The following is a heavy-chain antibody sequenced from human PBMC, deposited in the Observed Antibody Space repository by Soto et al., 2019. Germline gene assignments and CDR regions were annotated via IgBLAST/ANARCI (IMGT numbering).Heavy chain of an antibody. V-gene: IGHV4-30-4*01. CDR1: GGSISSGDYY. CDR3: ARVDRQLQQPLDY. D-gene: IGHD6-13*01. J-gene: IGHJ4*02. Sequence: QVQLQESGPGLVKPSQTLSLTCTVSGGSISSGDYYWSWIRQPPGKGLEWIGYIYYSGSTYYNPSLKSRVTISVDTSKNQFFLKLSSVTAADTAVYYCARVDRQLQQPLDYWGQGTLVTVSS. CDR2: IYYSGST.